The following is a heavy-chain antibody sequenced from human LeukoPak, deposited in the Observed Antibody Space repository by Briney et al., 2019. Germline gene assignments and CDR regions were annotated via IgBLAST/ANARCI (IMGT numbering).Heavy chain of an antibody. Sequence: ASVKVSCKASGYTFTGYYMHWVRQAPGQGLEWMGWINPNSGGTNYAQKFQGRVAMTRDTSISTAYMELSRLRSDDTAVYYCATTIFGVVTNDYWGQGTLVTVSS. V-gene: IGHV1-2*02. D-gene: IGHD3-3*01. CDR2: INPNSGGT. CDR1: GYTFTGYY. CDR3: ATTIFGVVTNDY. J-gene: IGHJ4*02.